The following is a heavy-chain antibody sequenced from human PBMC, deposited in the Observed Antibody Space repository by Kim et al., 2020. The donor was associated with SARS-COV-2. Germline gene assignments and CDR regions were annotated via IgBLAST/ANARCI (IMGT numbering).Heavy chain of an antibody. V-gene: IGHV5-51*01. D-gene: IGHD2-15*01. CDR3: ARAPGVGGGNPYYYYGMDV. CDR2: IYPGDSDT. Sequence: GESLKISCKGSGYSFTSYWIGWVRQMPGKGLEWMGIIYPGDSDTRYSPSFQGQVTISADKSISTAYLQWSSLKASDTAMYYCARAPGVGGGNPYYYYGMDVWGQGTTVTVSS. CDR1: GYSFTSYW. J-gene: IGHJ6*02.